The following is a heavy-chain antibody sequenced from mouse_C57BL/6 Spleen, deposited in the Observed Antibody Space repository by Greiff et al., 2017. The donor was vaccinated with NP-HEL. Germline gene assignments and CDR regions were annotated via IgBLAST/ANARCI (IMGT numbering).Heavy chain of an antibody. V-gene: IGHV1-64*01. Sequence: QVQLEQPGAELVKPGASVKLSCKASGYTFTSYWMHWVKQRPGQGLEWIGMIHPNSGSTNYNEKFKSKATLTVDKSSSTAYMQLSSLTSEDSAVYYCARGGTVLAPYYAMDYWGQATSVTVSS. CDR2: IHPNSGST. CDR1: GYTFTSYW. CDR3: ARGGTVLAPYYAMDY. D-gene: IGHD1-1*01. J-gene: IGHJ4*01.